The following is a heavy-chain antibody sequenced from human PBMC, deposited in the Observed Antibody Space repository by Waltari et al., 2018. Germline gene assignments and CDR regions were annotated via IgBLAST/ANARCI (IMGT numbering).Heavy chain of an antibody. Sequence: EVQLVESGGGVVQPGRSLRLPCRASGFMLDDYSMNWVRQAPGKGLWWVSGITWDRGIKGSADSVKGRFSMFRDYVKSILYLEMNSLMPEVMAVDYCVRGVFLDLWGRGTLVTVSS. D-gene: IGHD3-16*01. CDR3: VRGVFLDL. J-gene: IGHJ2*01. V-gene: IGHV3-9*03. CDR1: GFMLDDYS. CDR2: ITWDRGIK.